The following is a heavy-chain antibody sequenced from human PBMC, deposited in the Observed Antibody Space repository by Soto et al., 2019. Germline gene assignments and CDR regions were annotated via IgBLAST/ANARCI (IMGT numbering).Heavy chain of an antibody. CDR1: GYTFTSYA. V-gene: IGHV1-3*01. Sequence: ASVKVSCKASGYTFTSYAMHWVRQAPGQRLEWMGWINAGNGNTKYSQKFQGRVTITRDTSASTAYMELSSLRSEDTAVYYCARKQQLLNYYYGMDVWGQGTTVAVS. CDR2: INAGNGNT. J-gene: IGHJ6*02. CDR3: ARKQQLLNYYYGMDV. D-gene: IGHD6-13*01.